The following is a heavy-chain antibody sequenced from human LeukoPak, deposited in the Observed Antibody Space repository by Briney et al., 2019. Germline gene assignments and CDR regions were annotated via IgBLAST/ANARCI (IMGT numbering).Heavy chain of an antibody. J-gene: IGHJ4*02. D-gene: IGHD3-22*01. CDR2: ISGSGGST. Sequence: GGSLRLSCAASGFTFSSYAMSWVRQAPGKGLEWVSAISGSGGSTYYADSVKGRFTISRDNSKNTLYLQMDSLRAEDTAVYYCAKDGNYYDSSGYYRYYFDYWGQGTLVTVSS. CDR3: AKDGNYYDSSGYYRYYFDY. V-gene: IGHV3-23*01. CDR1: GFTFSSYA.